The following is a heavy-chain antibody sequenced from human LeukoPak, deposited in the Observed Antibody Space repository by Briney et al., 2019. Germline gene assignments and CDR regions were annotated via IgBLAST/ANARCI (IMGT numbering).Heavy chain of an antibody. CDR2: ISGSGGST. V-gene: IGHV3-23*01. J-gene: IGHJ4*02. CDR1: GFTFSSYA. D-gene: IGHD2-15*01. CDR3: AKDEGDIVVVVAATQLPPIDY. Sequence: PGGSLRLSCAASGFTFSSYAMSWVRQAPGKGLEWVLAISGSGGSTYYADSVKGRFTISRDNSKNTLYLQVNSLRAEDTAVYYWAKDEGDIVVVVAATQLPPIDYWGQGTLVTVSS.